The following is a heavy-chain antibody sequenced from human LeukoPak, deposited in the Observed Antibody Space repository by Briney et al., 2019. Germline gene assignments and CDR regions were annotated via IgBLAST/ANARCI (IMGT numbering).Heavy chain of an antibody. V-gene: IGHV3-23*01. D-gene: IGHD6-6*01. J-gene: IGHJ6*02. CDR3: AREEASSSRYYGMDV. CDR1: GFTFSSYA. Sequence: PGGSLRLSCAASGFTFSSYAMSWVRQAPGKGLGWVSAISGSGGSTYYADSVKGRFTISRDNSKNTLYLQMNSLRAEDTAVYYCAREEASSSRYYGMDVWGQGTTVTVSS. CDR2: ISGSGGST.